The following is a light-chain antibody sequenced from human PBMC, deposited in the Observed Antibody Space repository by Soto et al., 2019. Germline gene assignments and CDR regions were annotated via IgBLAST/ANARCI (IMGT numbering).Light chain of an antibody. V-gene: IGKV3-20*01. CDR3: QQYNNWPPLT. Sequence: IVLTQSPGTLSLSPGERATLSCRASQSVGSNYLAWYQQKPGQAPRLLIYGASSRATGIPDRFSGSGSGTDFTLTISSLQSEDFAVYYCQQYNNWPPLTFGGGTKVEIK. J-gene: IGKJ4*01. CDR2: GAS. CDR1: QSVGSNY.